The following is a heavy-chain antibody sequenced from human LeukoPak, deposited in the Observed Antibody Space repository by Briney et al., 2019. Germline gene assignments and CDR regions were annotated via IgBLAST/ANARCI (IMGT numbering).Heavy chain of an antibody. Sequence: SETLSPTCAVYGGSFSGYYWSWIRQPPGKGLEWIGEINHSGSTNYNPSLKSRVTISVDTSKNQFSLKLSPVTAADTAVYYCARVQGHFDYWGQGTLVTVSS. V-gene: IGHV4-34*01. CDR2: INHSGST. CDR1: GGSFSGYY. J-gene: IGHJ4*02. D-gene: IGHD1-1*01. CDR3: ARVQGHFDY.